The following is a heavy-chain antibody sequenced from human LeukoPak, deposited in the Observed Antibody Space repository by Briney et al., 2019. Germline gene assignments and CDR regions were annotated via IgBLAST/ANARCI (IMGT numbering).Heavy chain of an antibody. CDR3: ARDVNSHAHCGH. Sequence: RSGGSLRLSCAASGFTVNSNYMSWVRQAPGKGLERVSIIYKDGRTYYADSVKGRFTVSRDNSRNMLYLQMNSLRAEDTAVYYCARDVNSHAHCGHWGQGTLVTVSS. D-gene: IGHD5-18*01. J-gene: IGHJ4*02. V-gene: IGHV3-53*01. CDR1: GFTVNSNY. CDR2: IYKDGRT.